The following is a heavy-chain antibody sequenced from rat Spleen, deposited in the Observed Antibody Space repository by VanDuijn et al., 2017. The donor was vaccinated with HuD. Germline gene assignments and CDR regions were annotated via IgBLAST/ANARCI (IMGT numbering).Heavy chain of an antibody. Sequence: EVKLVESGGGLVQPGRSLKLSCAASGFNFNDYWMGWVRQAPTKGLEWVATMSYDGSSTYYRDSVKGRFTISRDNAKSTLYLQMDSLRSEDTATYYCARAGYLRDWYFDFWGPGTMVTVSS. V-gene: IGHV5-29*01. CDR3: ARAGYLRDWYFDF. CDR2: MSYDGSST. J-gene: IGHJ1*01. D-gene: IGHD2-2*01. CDR1: GFNFNDYW.